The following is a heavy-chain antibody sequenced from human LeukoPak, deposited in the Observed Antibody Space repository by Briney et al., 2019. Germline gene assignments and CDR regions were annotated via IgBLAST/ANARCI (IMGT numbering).Heavy chain of an antibody. Sequence: PGGSLRFSGAASGFTFSNYGLSWVRQAPGKGREWVSGIPGSGGSTYYADSVKGRFTISRDNAKNSLYLQMNSLRAEDTAVYYCARVIRAAGTAFDYWGEGTLVTVSS. V-gene: IGHV3-21*01. CDR2: IPGSGGST. J-gene: IGHJ4*02. D-gene: IGHD6-13*01. CDR3: ARVIRAAGTAFDY. CDR1: GFTFSNYG.